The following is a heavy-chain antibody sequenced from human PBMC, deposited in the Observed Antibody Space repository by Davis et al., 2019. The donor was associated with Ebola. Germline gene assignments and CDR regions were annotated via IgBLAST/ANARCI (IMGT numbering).Heavy chain of an antibody. V-gene: IGHV3-9*03. Sequence: FLRLSFAASGFNFNDYEFNWVRQAPGKGLEWVSGISWNSGSIGYADSVKGRFTISRDNAKNSLYLQMNSLRAEDMALYYCAKARYYYDSSGYFDYWGQGTLVTVSS. D-gene: IGHD3-22*01. CDR2: ISWNSGSI. J-gene: IGHJ4*02. CDR1: GFNFNDYE. CDR3: AKARYYYDSSGYFDY.